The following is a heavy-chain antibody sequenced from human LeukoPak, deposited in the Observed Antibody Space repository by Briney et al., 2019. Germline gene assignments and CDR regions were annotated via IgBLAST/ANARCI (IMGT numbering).Heavy chain of an antibody. J-gene: IGHJ5*02. Sequence: SETLSLTCTVSGYSISSGYYWGWIRQPPGKGLEWIGSIYHSGSTYYNPSLKSRVTISVDTSKNQFSLKLSSVTAADTAVYYCARDRATTIWFDPWGQGTLVTVSS. CDR2: IYHSGST. CDR3: ARDRATTIWFDP. D-gene: IGHD1-26*01. CDR1: GYSISSGYY. V-gene: IGHV4-38-2*02.